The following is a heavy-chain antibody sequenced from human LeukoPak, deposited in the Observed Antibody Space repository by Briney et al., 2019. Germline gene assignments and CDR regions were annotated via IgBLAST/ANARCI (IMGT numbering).Heavy chain of an antibody. V-gene: IGHV3-33*01. Sequence: GGSLRLSCAASGFTFSSYGMNWVRRAPGKGLEWVAVIWYDGSNKYYVDSVKGRFTISRDNSKNTLYLQMNSLRAEDTAVYYCASPAAAGLPFDYWGQGTLVTVSS. CDR3: ASPAAAGLPFDY. J-gene: IGHJ4*02. CDR1: GFTFSSYG. D-gene: IGHD6-13*01. CDR2: IWYDGSNK.